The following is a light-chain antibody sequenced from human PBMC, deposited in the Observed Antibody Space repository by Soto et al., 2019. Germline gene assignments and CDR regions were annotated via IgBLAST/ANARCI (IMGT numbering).Light chain of an antibody. J-gene: IGLJ1*01. CDR3: ISYTSDDVRYV. V-gene: IGLV2-14*01. CDR1: NSDVGLYDL. CDR2: EVS. Sequence: QSVLTQPASVSGTPGQSITISCTGSNSDVGLYDLVSWYQHHPGRAPKLIVSEVSHRPSGISNRFSGSKSGNTASLTISGLQSEDEADYYCISYTSDDVRYVFGTGTKVTVL.